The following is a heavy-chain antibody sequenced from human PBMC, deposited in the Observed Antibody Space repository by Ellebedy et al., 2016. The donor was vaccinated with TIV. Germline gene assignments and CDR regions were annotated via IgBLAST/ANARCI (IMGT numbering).Heavy chain of an antibody. J-gene: IGHJ4*02. CDR3: ARTDPWQPIDD. CDR1: GGSLSSTRYY. Sequence: MPSETLSLTCSVSGGSLSSTRYYWDWIRQPPGKGLEYIGSVYYSGSPYYSPSFKSRVTLSADTSKNPFSLNLRTVTAADTAVYYCARTDPWQPIDDWGQGILVSVSS. V-gene: IGHV4-39*01. CDR2: VYYSGSP. D-gene: IGHD2-21*02.